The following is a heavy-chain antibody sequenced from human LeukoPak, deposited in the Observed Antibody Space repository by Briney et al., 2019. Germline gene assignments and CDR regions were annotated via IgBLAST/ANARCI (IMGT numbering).Heavy chain of an antibody. J-gene: IGHJ4*02. CDR3: ARAGIAVAGIDFDY. D-gene: IGHD6-19*01. Sequence: GGSLRLSCAASGFTFSSYSMTWVRQAPGKGLEWVSSISSSSSYIYYADSVKGRFTISRDNAKNSLYLQMNSLRAEDTAVYYCARAGIAVAGIDFDYWGQRTLVTVSS. CDR2: ISSSSSYI. CDR1: GFTFSSYS. V-gene: IGHV3-21*01.